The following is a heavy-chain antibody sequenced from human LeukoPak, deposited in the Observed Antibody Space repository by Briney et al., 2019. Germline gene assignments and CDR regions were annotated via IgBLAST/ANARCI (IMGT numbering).Heavy chain of an antibody. J-gene: IGHJ5*02. V-gene: IGHV3-23*01. Sequence: GGSLRISCAASGFTFISYAMSWGRQAPGKGLQWVSAISGSGGSTYYADSVKGRFTISRDNSKNTLYLQMNSLRAEDTAVYYCAKDRDGDYRWFDPWGQGTLVTVSS. CDR2: ISGSGGST. CDR1: GFTFISYA. CDR3: AKDRDGDYRWFDP. D-gene: IGHD4-17*01.